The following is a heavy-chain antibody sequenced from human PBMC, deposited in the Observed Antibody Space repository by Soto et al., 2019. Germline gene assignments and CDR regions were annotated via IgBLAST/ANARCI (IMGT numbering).Heavy chain of an antibody. CDR3: ARDLSRLRYFDWLSTDY. V-gene: IGHV3-7*01. CDR1: GFTFSSYW. Sequence: PGGSLRLSCAASGFTFSSYWMSWVRQAPGKGLEWVANIKQDGSEKYYVDSVKGRFTISRDNAKNSLYLQMNSLRAEDTAVYYCARDLSRLRYFDWLSTDYWGQGNRVTGSS. CDR2: IKQDGSEK. J-gene: IGHJ4*02. D-gene: IGHD3-9*01.